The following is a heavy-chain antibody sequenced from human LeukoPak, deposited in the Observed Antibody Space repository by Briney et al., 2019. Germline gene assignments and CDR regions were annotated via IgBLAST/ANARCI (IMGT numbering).Heavy chain of an antibody. CDR2: MSVSSGVI. CDR3: AREFAGSASGAGY. J-gene: IGHJ4*02. D-gene: IGHD1-26*01. Sequence: KPGGTLRLSCAASGFTFSSYSMNWVRQAPGQGLEWVSSMSVSSGVIYYADSAKGRFTISRDNAKSSLYLQMNRLRVEDTAVYYCAREFAGSASGAGYWGQGTLVTVSS. CDR1: GFTFSSYS. V-gene: IGHV3-21*01.